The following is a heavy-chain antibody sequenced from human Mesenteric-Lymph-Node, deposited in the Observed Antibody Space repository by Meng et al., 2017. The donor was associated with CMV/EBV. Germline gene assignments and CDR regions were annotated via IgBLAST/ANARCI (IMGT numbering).Heavy chain of an antibody. CDR2: INSDGSST. Sequence: GESLKISCAASGFTFSSYWMHWVRQAPGKGLVWVSRINSDGSSTSYADSVKGRFTISRDNAKNTLYLQMNSLRAEDTAVYYCARVGYYDSSGYYYAGFDIWGQGTMVTVSS. D-gene: IGHD3-22*01. V-gene: IGHV3-74*01. CDR1: GFTFSSYW. CDR3: ARVGYYDSSGYYYAGFDI. J-gene: IGHJ3*02.